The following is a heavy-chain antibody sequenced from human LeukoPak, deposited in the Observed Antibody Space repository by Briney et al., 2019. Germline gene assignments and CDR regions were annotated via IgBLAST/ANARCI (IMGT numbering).Heavy chain of an antibody. V-gene: IGHV4-59*01. J-gene: IGHJ4*02. D-gene: IGHD3-9*01. CDR3: ARGILTGLDYFDY. CDR2: IFYSGST. Sequence: SETLSLTCTVSGGSISSYYWSWIRQPPGKGLEWIGYIFYSGSTNCNPSLKSRVTISADTSKNQFSLKLSSVTAADTAVYYCARGILTGLDYFDYWGQGTLVTVSS. CDR1: GGSISSYY.